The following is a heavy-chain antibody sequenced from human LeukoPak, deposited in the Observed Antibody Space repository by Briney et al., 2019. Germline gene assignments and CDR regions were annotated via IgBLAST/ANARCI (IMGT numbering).Heavy chain of an antibody. CDR1: GGTFSSYA. D-gene: IGHD3-10*01. Sequence: ASVKVSCKASGGTFSSYAISWVRQAPGQGLEWMGGIIPIFGTANYAQKFQGRVTITADESTSTAYMELSSLRSEDTAVYYCARGVITMVWGAKGRKYYYMDVWGKGTTVTISS. CDR2: IIPIFGTA. J-gene: IGHJ6*03. CDR3: ARGVITMVWGAKGRKYYYMDV. V-gene: IGHV1-69*13.